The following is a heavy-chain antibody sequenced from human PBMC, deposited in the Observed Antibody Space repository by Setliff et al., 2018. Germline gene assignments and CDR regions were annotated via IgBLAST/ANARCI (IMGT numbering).Heavy chain of an antibody. CDR1: GYSFTTYW. CDR3: ARRGERFFNWFDP. V-gene: IGHV5-51*01. J-gene: IGHJ5*02. CDR2: IYPGDSDT. D-gene: IGHD2-21*01. Sequence: GESLKISCKGSGYSFTTYWIGWVRQMPGKGLEWMGIIYPGDSDTRYSPSFQGQVTISTDTSINTAFLQWNNLKASDTAVYYCARRGERFFNWFDPWGQGT.